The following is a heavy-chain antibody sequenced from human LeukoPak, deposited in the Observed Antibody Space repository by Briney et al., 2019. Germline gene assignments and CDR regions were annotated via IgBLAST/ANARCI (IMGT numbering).Heavy chain of an antibody. CDR3: ARGTKLLWFGDNDY. Sequence: GASVKVSCKASGGTFSSYAISWVRQAPGQGLEWMGGIIPIFGTANYAQKFQGRVTITAGESTSTAYMELSSLRSEDTAVYYRARGTKLLWFGDNDYWGQGTLVTVSS. D-gene: IGHD3-10*01. J-gene: IGHJ4*02. V-gene: IGHV1-69*01. CDR1: GGTFSSYA. CDR2: IIPIFGTA.